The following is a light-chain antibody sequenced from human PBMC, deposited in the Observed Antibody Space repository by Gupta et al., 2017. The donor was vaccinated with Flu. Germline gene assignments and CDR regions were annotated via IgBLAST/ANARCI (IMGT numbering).Light chain of an antibody. V-gene: IGLV2-11*01. CDR2: DVT. Sequence: QSAPTQPRSVSGSPGQSVTISCTGSSNDVGGSNRVSWYQQRPGKAPKLLLYDVTERPSGVPDRFSGSKSGNTASLTISGLQADDEADDYCSSYAGRVTWVFGTGTTVTVL. J-gene: IGLJ1*01. CDR1: SNDVGGSNR. CDR3: SSYAGRVTWV.